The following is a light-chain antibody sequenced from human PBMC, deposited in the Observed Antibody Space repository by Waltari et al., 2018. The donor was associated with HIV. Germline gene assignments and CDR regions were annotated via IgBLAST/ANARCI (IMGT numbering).Light chain of an antibody. CDR3: QQYGSSPLT. Sequence: EIVLTQSPGTLSLSPGERATLSCRASQSVSRSYLAWYQQKPGQAPRPLIYGASSRATGIPDRFSGSGSGTDFTLTISRLEPEDFAVYYCQQYGSSPLTFGGGTKVEIK. V-gene: IGKV3-20*01. J-gene: IGKJ4*01. CDR1: QSVSRSY. CDR2: GAS.